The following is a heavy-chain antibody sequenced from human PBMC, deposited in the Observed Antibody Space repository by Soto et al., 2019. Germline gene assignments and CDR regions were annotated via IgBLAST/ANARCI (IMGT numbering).Heavy chain of an antibody. CDR3: ARLNRLYCIITSCYIVDY. CDR1: GGSISRGPSH. J-gene: IGHJ4*02. Sequence: PSETLSLTCTVSGGSISRGPSHWCWIRQPPGKGLEWIGYIYYSGSTNYNPSLKSRVTISVDTSKNQFSLNLSSVTAADTAVYYCARLNRLYCIITSCYIVDYWGQGTLVTVSS. D-gene: IGHD2-2*02. V-gene: IGHV4-61*01. CDR2: IYYSGST.